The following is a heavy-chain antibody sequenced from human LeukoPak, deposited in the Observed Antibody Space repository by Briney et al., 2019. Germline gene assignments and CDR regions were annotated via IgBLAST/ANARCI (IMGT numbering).Heavy chain of an antibody. D-gene: IGHD3-22*01. V-gene: IGHV4-39*02. J-gene: IGHJ4*02. CDR2: IYYSGST. Sequence: SETLSLTCTVSGGSISSSSYYWGWIRQPPGKGLEWIGSIYYSGSTYYNPSLKSRVTISVDTSKNQFSLKLSSVTAADTAVYYCARDLSRIVVVPHNFDSWGKGTLVTVS. CDR1: GGSISSSSYY. CDR3: ARDLSRIVVVPHNFDS.